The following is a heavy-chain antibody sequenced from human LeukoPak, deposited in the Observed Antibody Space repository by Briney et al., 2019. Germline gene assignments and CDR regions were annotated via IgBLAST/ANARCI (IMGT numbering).Heavy chain of an antibody. CDR2: ISSSGSTI. V-gene: IGHV3-11*01. J-gene: IGHJ4*02. D-gene: IGHD1-1*01. Sequence: GGSLRLSCAASGFTFSSYAMSWIRQAPGKGLEWVSYISSSGSTIYYADSVKGRFTISRDNAKNSLYLQMNSLRAEDTAVYYCARAGTTTPKRSDYWGQGTLVTVSS. CDR3: ARAGTTTPKRSDY. CDR1: GFTFSSYA.